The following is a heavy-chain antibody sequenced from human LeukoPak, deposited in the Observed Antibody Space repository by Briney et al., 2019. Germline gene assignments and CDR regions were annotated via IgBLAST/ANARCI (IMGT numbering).Heavy chain of an antibody. CDR2: IYYSGST. Sequence: SETLSLTCTVSGGSISSSSYYWGWIRQPPGKGLEWIGSIYYSGSTYYNPSLKSRVTISVDTSKNQFSLKLSSVTAADTAVYYCAREIISGYDYFDYWGQGTLVTVSS. V-gene: IGHV4-39*02. CDR3: AREIISGYDYFDY. J-gene: IGHJ4*02. D-gene: IGHD5-12*01. CDR1: GGSISSSSYY.